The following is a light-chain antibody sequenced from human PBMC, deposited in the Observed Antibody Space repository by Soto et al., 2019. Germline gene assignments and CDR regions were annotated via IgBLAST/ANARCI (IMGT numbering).Light chain of an antibody. CDR1: QSVSIW. CDR2: KAS. J-gene: IGKJ4*01. CDR3: QQYNNYLT. Sequence: DIQMTQSPSTLSASVGDSVTITCRASQSVSIWLAWYQQQPGKAPKLLIYKASSLESGVPSRFSGSGSGTDFTLTISSLQPDDFATYYCQQYNNYLTFGGGTKVDIK. V-gene: IGKV1-5*03.